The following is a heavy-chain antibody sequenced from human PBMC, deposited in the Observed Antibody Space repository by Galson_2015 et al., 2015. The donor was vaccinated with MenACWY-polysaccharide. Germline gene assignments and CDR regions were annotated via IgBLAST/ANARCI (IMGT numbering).Heavy chain of an antibody. Sequence: SLRLSCAASGFTFHDHGVSWFRQAPGKGLEWVGFLRSETYGGPPQYAASVTGRFLISRDDSKTIAYLQMNSLTTEDTAVYYCSRAPVYDFVLDYWGQGTLVTVSS. V-gene: IGHV3-49*03. CDR1: GFTFHDHG. J-gene: IGHJ4*02. D-gene: IGHD3-3*01. CDR2: LRSETYGGPP. CDR3: SRAPVYDFVLDY.